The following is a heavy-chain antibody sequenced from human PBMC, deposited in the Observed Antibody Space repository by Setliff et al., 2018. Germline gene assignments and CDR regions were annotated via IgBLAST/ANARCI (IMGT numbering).Heavy chain of an antibody. CDR3: SRLVRYCTTTTCQRASGAEF. D-gene: IGHD2-8*01. V-gene: IGHV1-18*01. Sequence: ASVKVSCKASGYKFNNYGIAWVRQAPGQGLEWMGWINAYNGNTFYAPKLQGRVTMTTDTSTATAYLELRSLRSDDTAIYYCSRLVRYCTTTTCQRASGAEFWGQGTLVTVSS. CDR2: INAYNGNT. J-gene: IGHJ1*01. CDR1: GYKFNNYG.